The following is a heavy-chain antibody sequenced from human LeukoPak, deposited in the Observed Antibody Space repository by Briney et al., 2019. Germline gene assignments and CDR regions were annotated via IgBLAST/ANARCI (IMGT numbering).Heavy chain of an antibody. V-gene: IGHV3-30*18. CDR3: VKGTILIPAVPIPPLDY. J-gene: IGHJ4*02. D-gene: IGHD2-8*01. CDR1: GFPFSSYG. Sequence: GGSLRLSCAASGFPFSSYGMHWVRQAPGKGLEWVAFISHDGSNKYYADSVKGRFTISRDNAKNTLYLQMSSLRAGDTAVYYCVKGTILIPAVPIPPLDYWGQGTLVTVSS. CDR2: ISHDGSNK.